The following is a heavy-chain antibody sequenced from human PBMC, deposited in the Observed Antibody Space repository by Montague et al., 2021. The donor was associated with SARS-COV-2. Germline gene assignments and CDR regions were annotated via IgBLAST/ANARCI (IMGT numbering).Heavy chain of an antibody. CDR1: GGSISSYY. V-gene: IGHV4-59*01. CDR3: ARAQNTCFIANCVNYFDF. D-gene: IGHD1-1*01. Sequence: SETLSLTCTVSGGSISSYYWSWIRQPPGKGLEWIGYIYYSGSSNYNPSLKSRVTISIDTSKNQFSLNLNSVTAADGAMYYCARAQNTCFIANCVNYFDFWGLGAQVTVSS. J-gene: IGHJ4*02. CDR2: IYYSGSS.